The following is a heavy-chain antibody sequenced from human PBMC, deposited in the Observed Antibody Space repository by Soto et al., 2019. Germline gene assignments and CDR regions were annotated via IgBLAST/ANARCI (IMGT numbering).Heavy chain of an antibody. D-gene: IGHD3-10*01. J-gene: IGHJ4*02. CDR3: AGGPQHGSGTLSIEY. V-gene: IGHV4-39*01. CDR2: IYYSGST. CDR1: GGSISSGIYY. Sequence: QLQLQESGPGLVKPSETLSLTCTVSGGSISSGIYYWAWIRQPPGKGLEWIGSIYYSGSTYYNPSLKGRVTKFVDTSKNQFSLKLSSVTATATAVYYCAGGPQHGSGTLSIEYWGQSTLVAVSS.